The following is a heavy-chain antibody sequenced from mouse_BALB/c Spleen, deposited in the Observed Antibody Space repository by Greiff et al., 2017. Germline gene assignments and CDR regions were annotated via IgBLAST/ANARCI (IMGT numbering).Heavy chain of an antibody. V-gene: IGHV1-63*02. D-gene: IGHD3-1*01. J-gene: IGHJ4*01. Sequence: QVQLQQSGAELVRPGTSVKISCKASGYTFTNYWLGWVKQRPGHGLEWIGDIYPGGGYTNYNEKFKGKATLTADTSSSPAYMQLSSLTTEDSAVYFCARASSGYRYYAMDYWGQGTSVTVSS. CDR3: ARASSGYRYYAMDY. CDR1: GYTFTNYW. CDR2: IYPGGGYT.